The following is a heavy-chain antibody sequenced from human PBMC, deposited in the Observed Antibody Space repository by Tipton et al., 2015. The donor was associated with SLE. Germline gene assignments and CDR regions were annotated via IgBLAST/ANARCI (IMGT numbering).Heavy chain of an antibody. CDR3: ARDSSIAVAGTGFDY. D-gene: IGHD6-19*01. CDR2: IYYSGSS. V-gene: IGHV4-61*08. Sequence: TLSLTCTVSGGSISSGGYYWSWIRQPPGKGLEWIGYIYYSGSSNYNPSLKSRVTISVDKSKNQFSLKLSSVTAADTAVYYCARDSSIAVAGTGFDYWGQGTLVTVSS. J-gene: IGHJ4*02. CDR1: GGSISSGGYY.